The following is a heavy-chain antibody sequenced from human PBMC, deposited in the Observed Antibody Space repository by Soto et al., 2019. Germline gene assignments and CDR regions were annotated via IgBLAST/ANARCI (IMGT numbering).Heavy chain of an antibody. CDR1: GGSISSYY. V-gene: IGHV4-59*01. CDR2: IYYSGST. CDR3: AKGGCSSCWFDP. J-gene: IGHJ5*02. D-gene: IGHD3-10*02. Sequence: SETLSLTCTVSGGSISSYYWSWIRQPPGKGLEWIGYIYYSGSTNYNPSLKSRVAMSVDTSKNQFTLKLSSVTAADTAMYYCAKGGCSSCWFDPWGEGTLVT.